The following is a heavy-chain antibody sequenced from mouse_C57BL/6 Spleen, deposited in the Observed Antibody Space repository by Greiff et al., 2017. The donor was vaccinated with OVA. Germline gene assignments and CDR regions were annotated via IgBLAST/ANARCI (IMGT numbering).Heavy chain of an antibody. CDR2: ISYDGSN. CDR3: ASNYADYAMDY. D-gene: IGHD2-1*01. V-gene: IGHV3-6*01. J-gene: IGHJ4*01. CDR1: GYSITSGYY. Sequence: DVKLVESGPGLVKPSQSLSLTCSVTGYSITSGYYWNWIRQFPGNKLEWMGYISYDGSNNYNPSLKNRISITRDTSKNQFFLKLNSVTTEDTATYYCASNYADYAMDYWGQGTSVTVSS.